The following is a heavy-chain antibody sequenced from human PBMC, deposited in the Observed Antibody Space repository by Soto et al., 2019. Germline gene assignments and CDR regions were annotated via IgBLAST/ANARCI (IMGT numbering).Heavy chain of an antibody. CDR3: AKDDVPAPSDDYYDFWSGYPSYMDV. V-gene: IGHV3-23*01. J-gene: IGHJ6*03. Sequence: GGSLRLSCAASGFTFSSYAMSWVRQAPGKGLEWVSAISGSGGSTYYADSVKGRFTISRDNSKNTLYLQMNSLRAEDTAVYYCAKDDVPAPSDDYYDFWSGYPSYMDVWGKGTTVTVSS. CDR1: GFTFSSYA. CDR2: ISGSGGST. D-gene: IGHD3-3*01.